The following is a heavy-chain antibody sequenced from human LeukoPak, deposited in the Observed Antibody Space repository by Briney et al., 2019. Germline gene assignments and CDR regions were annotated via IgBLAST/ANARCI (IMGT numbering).Heavy chain of an antibody. Sequence: GGSLRLSCVASGFTFSDYSMNWVRQAPGKGLEWLSYIGLSSRNTFYAESVEGRFTISRDNAKNFLYLQMSSLIAEDTALYYCAKAVYGDFQSTVDYWGRGTLVTVSS. D-gene: IGHD4-17*01. V-gene: IGHV3-48*04. CDR3: AKAVYGDFQSTVDY. CDR1: GFTFSDYS. J-gene: IGHJ4*02. CDR2: IGLSSRNT.